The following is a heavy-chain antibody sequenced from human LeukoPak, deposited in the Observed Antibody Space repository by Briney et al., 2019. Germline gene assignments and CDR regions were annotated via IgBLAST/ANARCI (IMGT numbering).Heavy chain of an antibody. V-gene: IGHV3-21*01. D-gene: IGHD6-6*01. CDR1: GFTFSSYS. J-gene: IGHJ4*02. CDR3: ASGDDDSIAARPVDY. CDR2: ISSSSSYI. Sequence: GGSLRLSCAASGFTFSSYSMTWVRQAPGKGLEWVSSISSSSSYIYYADSVKGRFTISRDNAKNSLYLQMNSLRAEDTAVHYCASGDDDSIAARPVDYWGQGTLVTVSS.